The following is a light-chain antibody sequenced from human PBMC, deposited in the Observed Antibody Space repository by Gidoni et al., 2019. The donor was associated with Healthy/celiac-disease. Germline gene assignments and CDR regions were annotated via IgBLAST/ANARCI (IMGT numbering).Light chain of an antibody. CDR1: QSVLYSSNNKNY. V-gene: IGKV4-1*01. CDR3: QQYYSTPPT. Sequence: IVMTQSPDSLAVSLGERATINCKSSQSVLYSSNNKNYLAWYQQKPGQQPKLLIYWASTRESGVPDRFSGSGSGTDVTLTISSLQAEDVAVYYCQQYYSTPPTFGGGTKVEIK. J-gene: IGKJ4*01. CDR2: WAS.